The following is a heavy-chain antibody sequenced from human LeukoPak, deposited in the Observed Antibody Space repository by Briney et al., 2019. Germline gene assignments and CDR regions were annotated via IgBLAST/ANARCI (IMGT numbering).Heavy chain of an antibody. Sequence: ASVKVSCKASGYTFTAYYVHWVRQAPGQGPEWMGRIHPNSGGTKCAQSFQGRVTMTRDTSITTAYMELSSLRSDDTAVYYCARGDIYWDYWGQGTQVTVSS. CDR1: GYTFTAYY. D-gene: IGHD2-15*01. CDR3: ARGDIYWDY. J-gene: IGHJ4*02. CDR2: IHPNSGGT. V-gene: IGHV1-2*06.